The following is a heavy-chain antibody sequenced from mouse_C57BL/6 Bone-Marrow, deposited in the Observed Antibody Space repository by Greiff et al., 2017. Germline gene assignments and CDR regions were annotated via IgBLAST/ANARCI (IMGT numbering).Heavy chain of an antibody. V-gene: IGHV5-12*01. CDR2: ISNGGGST. J-gene: IGHJ4*01. CDR1: GFTFSDYY. Sequence: EVQVVESGGGLVQPGGSLKLSCAASGFTFSDYYMYWVRQTPEKRLEWVAYISNGGGSTYYPDTVKGRFTIYRDNAKNTLYLQMSRLKSEDTAMYYCARLYYDYDSYAMDYWGQGTSVTVSS. D-gene: IGHD2-4*01. CDR3: ARLYYDYDSYAMDY.